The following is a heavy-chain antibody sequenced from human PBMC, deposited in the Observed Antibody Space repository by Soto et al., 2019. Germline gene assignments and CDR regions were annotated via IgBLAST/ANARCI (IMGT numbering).Heavy chain of an antibody. V-gene: IGHV3-21*01. Sequence: KLGGSLRLSCAASGFTFSSYSMNWVRQAPGKGLEWVSSISSSSSYIYYADSVKGRFTISRDNAKNPLYLQMNSLRAEDTAVYYCARPAPGYSSGWFTVGYFQHWGQGTLVTVSS. CDR3: ARPAPGYSSGWFTVGYFQH. CDR1: GFTFSSYS. CDR2: ISSSSSYI. J-gene: IGHJ1*01. D-gene: IGHD6-19*01.